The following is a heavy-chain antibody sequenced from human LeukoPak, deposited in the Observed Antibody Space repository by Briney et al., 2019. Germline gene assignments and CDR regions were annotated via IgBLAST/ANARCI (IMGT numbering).Heavy chain of an antibody. J-gene: IGHJ6*03. CDR2: IIPIFGTA. V-gene: IGHV1-69*13. D-gene: IGHD3-3*01. Sequence: AASVKVSCKASGGTFSSYAISWVRQAPGQGLEWMGGIIPIFGTANYAQKFQGRVTITADESTSTAYMELSSLRSEDTAVYYCARVPRPIFGRLGYYMDVWGQGTTVTVSS. CDR3: ARVPRPIFGRLGYYMDV. CDR1: GGTFSSYA.